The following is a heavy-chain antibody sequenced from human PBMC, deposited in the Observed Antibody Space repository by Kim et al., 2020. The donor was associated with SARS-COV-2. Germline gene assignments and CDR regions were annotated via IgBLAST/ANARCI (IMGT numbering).Heavy chain of an antibody. CDR2: INHSGST. CDR3: ARVHSYGYFDY. Sequence: SETLSLTCAVYGGSFSGYYWSWIRQPPGKGLEWIGKINHSGSTNYNPSLKSRVTISVDTSKNQFSLKLSSVTAADTAVYYCARVHSYGYFDYWGQGTLVTVSS. V-gene: IGHV4-34*01. D-gene: IGHD5-18*01. J-gene: IGHJ4*02. CDR1: GGSFSGYY.